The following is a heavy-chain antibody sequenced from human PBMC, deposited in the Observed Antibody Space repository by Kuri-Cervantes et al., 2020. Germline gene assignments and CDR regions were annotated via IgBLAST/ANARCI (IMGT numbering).Heavy chain of an antibody. CDR3: ARGGDMTPDI. D-gene: IGHD3-10*01. Sequence: SETLSLTCTVSGGSIGSYYWSWIRQPPGKGLEWIGYIYYSGSTNYNPSLKSRVTISVDTSKNQFSLKLSSVTAADTAVYYCARGGDMTPDIWGQGTMVTVSS. J-gene: IGHJ3*02. CDR1: GGSIGSYY. V-gene: IGHV4-59*08. CDR2: IYYSGST.